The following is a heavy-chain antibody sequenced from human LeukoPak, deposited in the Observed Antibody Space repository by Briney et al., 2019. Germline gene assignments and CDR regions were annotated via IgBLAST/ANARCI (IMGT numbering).Heavy chain of an antibody. V-gene: IGHV4-59*01. J-gene: IGHJ4*02. CDR1: GASISSDY. CDR2: VYHSGST. Sequence: SETLSLTCTVSGASISSDYWNWIRQPPGKGLEWIGHVYHSGSTNYNPSLKSRVTISVDTSKNQFSLKLSSVTAADTAVYYCARAGNYYYSSGYYSHFDYWGREPWSPSPQ. CDR3: ARAGNYYYSSGYYSHFDY. D-gene: IGHD3-22*01.